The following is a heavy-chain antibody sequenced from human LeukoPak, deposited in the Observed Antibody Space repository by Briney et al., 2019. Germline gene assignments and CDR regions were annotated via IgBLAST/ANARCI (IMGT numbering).Heavy chain of an antibody. Sequence: GGSLRLSCVGSGFIFSNYWMHWVRHVPGKGLVWVSRIKSDGSDPSYADSVEGRFTISRDNAKNTLFLQMNSLRAEDTAVYYCAKDSYEQSDYWGQGTRVTVSS. V-gene: IGHV3-74*01. CDR2: IKSDGSDP. J-gene: IGHJ4*02. CDR3: AKDSYEQSDY. CDR1: GFIFSNYW. D-gene: IGHD3-3*01.